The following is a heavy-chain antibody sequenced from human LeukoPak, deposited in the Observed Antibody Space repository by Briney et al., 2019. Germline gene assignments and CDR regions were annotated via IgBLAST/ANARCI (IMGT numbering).Heavy chain of an antibody. J-gene: IGHJ5*02. Sequence: SETLSFTCTVSGGSISSYYWSWIRQPPGKGLEWIGYIYTSGSTNYNPSLKSRVTISVDTSKNQFSLKLSSVTAADTAVYYCARGRDYCSSTSCYYNWFDPWGQGTLVTVSS. CDR2: IYTSGST. CDR3: ARGRDYCSSTSCYYNWFDP. V-gene: IGHV4-4*09. D-gene: IGHD2-2*01. CDR1: GGSISSYY.